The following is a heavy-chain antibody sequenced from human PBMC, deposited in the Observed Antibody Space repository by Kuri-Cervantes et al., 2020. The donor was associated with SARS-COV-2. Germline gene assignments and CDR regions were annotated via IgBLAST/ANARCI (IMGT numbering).Heavy chain of an antibody. CDR2: ISVYNGNT. V-gene: IGHV1-18*01. Sequence: ASVKVSCKASAYTFTTYGISWVRQAPGQGLEWTGWISVYNGNTNYAQKLRGRVTMTRDTSTSTVYMELSSLRSEDTAVYYCARSHYYDSSGYQGAFDIWGQGTMVTVSS. D-gene: IGHD3-22*01. CDR1: AYTFTTYG. CDR3: ARSHYYDSSGYQGAFDI. J-gene: IGHJ3*02.